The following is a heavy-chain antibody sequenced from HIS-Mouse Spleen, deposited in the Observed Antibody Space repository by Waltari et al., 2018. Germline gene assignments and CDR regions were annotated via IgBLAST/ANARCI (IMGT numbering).Heavy chain of an antibody. CDR1: GGSISSSSYY. CDR3: AREIPYSSSWYDWYFDL. Sequence: QLQLQESGPGLVKPSETLSLTCTVSGGSISSSSYYWGWSRPPPGKGLEWIGSIYYRGSTYYNPSLKSRVTISVDTSKNQFSLKLSSVTAADTAVYYCAREIPYSSSWYDWYFDLWGRGTLVTVSS. D-gene: IGHD6-13*01. V-gene: IGHV4-39*07. J-gene: IGHJ2*01. CDR2: IYYRGST.